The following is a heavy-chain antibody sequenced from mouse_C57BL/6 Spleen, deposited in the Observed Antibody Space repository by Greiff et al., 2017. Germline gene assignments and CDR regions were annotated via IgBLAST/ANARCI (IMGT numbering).Heavy chain of an antibody. CDR2: IDPSDSET. CDR3: ARCDGYYGPLDD. J-gene: IGHJ2*01. Sequence: QVQLQQPGAELVRPGSSVKLSCKASGYTFTSYWMHWVKQRPIQGLEWIGNIDPSDSETHYNQKFKDKATLTVDKSSSTAYMQLSSLTSEDSAVYYCARCDGYYGPLDDWGQGTTLTVSS. V-gene: IGHV1-52*01. D-gene: IGHD2-3*01. CDR1: GYTFTSYW.